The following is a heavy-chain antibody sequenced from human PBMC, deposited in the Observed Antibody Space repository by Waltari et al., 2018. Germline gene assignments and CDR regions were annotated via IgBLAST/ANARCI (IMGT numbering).Heavy chain of an antibody. CDR1: GFTFRDFW. Sequence: EVQLLESGGGLVQPGGSLRLSCAASGFTFRDFWIHWVRQAPGEGLVWLSRVNGDGSSTTYADSVKGRFTVSRDNARKTMFLQMTSLRAEDTAVYYCARDEDNYYDSSGYIKHWGQGALVTVSS. CDR2: VNGDGSST. CDR3: ARDEDNYYDSSGYIKH. V-gene: IGHV3-74*01. J-gene: IGHJ4*02. D-gene: IGHD3-22*01.